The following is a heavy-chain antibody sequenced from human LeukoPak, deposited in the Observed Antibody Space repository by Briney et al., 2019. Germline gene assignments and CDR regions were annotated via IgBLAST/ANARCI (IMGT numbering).Heavy chain of an antibody. CDR2: ISASGGST. V-gene: IGHV3-23*01. J-gene: IGHJ5*02. CDR1: GFAFRSYG. CDR3: AKASARPEFYGPSDR. D-gene: IGHD2/OR15-2a*01. Sequence: GGSLRLSCAASGFAFRSYGMTWVRQVPGKGLDWVSTISASGGSTYYADSVKGRFTISRDNSKNTVYLQMDSLRAEDTAVYYCAKASARPEFYGPSDRWGQGTLVTVSS.